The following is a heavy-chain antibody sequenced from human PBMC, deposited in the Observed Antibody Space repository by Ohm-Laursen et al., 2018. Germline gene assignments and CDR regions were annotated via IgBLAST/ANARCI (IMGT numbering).Heavy chain of an antibody. CDR2: IIPILGIA. Sequence: EASVKVSCNASGYTFTSYDINWVRQAPGQGLEWMGRIIPILGIANYAQKFQGRVTITADKSTSTAYMELSSLRSEDTAVYYCATYPLPPRSDTFDDAFDIWGQGTMVTVSS. V-gene: IGHV1-69*04. CDR1: GYTFTSYD. CDR3: ATYPLPPRSDTFDDAFDI. D-gene: IGHD5-18*01. J-gene: IGHJ3*02.